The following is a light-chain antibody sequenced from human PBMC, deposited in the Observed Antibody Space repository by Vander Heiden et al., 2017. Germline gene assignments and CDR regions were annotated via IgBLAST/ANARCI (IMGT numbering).Light chain of an antibody. V-gene: IGLV2-14*01. J-gene: IGLJ3*02. Sequence: QSALTQPASVSGSPGQPITTSCTGTSSDVGGYNNVTCHPQHPGKASKLMTSDVSHLSSMVSHLFSGSNSSNTASLTISGLHAEDDADYYCGSYTSSNPRVFGGGTKLTVL. CDR3: GSYTSSNPRV. CDR2: DVS. CDR1: SSDVGGYNN.